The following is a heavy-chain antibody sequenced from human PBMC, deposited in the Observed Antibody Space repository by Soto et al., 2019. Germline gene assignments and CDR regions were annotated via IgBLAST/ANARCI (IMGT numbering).Heavy chain of an antibody. J-gene: IGHJ3*02. CDR2: IYYSGST. D-gene: IGHD4-17*01. CDR1: GGSISSGGYY. CDR3: ARELTTDGAFDI. V-gene: IGHV4-31*03. Sequence: QVQLQESGPGLVKPSQTLSLTCTVSGGSISSGGYYWSWIGQHPGKGLEWIGYIYYSGSTYYNPSLKRGVTTSVDTSKNQVFLNLSSVTAAKTAVYYCARELTTDGAFDILGQGTMVTVSS.